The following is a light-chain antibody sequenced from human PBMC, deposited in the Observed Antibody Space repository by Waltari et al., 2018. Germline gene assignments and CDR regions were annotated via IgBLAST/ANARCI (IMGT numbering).Light chain of an antibody. J-gene: IGKJ4*01. CDR3: QQYNSYPLT. V-gene: IGKV1-5*03. Sequence: IQMTQSPSTLSASLGDRVTITCRASHSISSWLAWYQQKPGKAPKLLSYKASSLESGVPSRFSGSGSGTEFTLTISSLQPDDFATYYCQQYNSYPLTFGGGTKVEIK. CDR2: KAS. CDR1: HSISSW.